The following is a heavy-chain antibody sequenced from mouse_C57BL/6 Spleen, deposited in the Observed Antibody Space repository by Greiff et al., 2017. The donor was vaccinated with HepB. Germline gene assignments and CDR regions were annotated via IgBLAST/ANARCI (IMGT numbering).Heavy chain of an antibody. D-gene: IGHD2-5*01. CDR1: GYTFTSYG. CDR3: DLIVTTGYFDY. V-gene: IGHV1-81*01. Sequence: QVQLKQSGAELARPGASVKLSCKASGYTFTSYGISWVKQRTGQGLEWIGEIYPRSGNTYYNEKFKGKATLTADKSSSTAYMELRSLTSEDSAVYFCDLIVTTGYFDYWGQGTTLTVSS. J-gene: IGHJ2*01. CDR2: IYPRSGNT.